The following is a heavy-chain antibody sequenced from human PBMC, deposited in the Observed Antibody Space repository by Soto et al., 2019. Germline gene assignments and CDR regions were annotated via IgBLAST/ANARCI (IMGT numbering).Heavy chain of an antibody. CDR1: GGSFSGYY. CDR3: ARGATDWFDP. J-gene: IGHJ5*02. CDR2: INHSGST. V-gene: IGHV4-34*01. Sequence: QVQLQQWGAGLLKPSETLSLTCAVYGGSFSGYYWSWIRQPPGKGLEWIGEINHSGSTNYNPSLKSRVTISVGTSKNQFFLKLRSGNPADPAVYYCARGATDWFDPWGQGTLVTVSS.